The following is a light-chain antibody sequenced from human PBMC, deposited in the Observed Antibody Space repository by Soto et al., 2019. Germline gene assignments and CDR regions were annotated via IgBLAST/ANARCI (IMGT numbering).Light chain of an antibody. Sequence: EIVLTQSPATLSLSPGERATLSCRASQSVSTYLAWYQQKPGQAPRLLIYGASTRATGIPARFSGSGSGTEFTLTISSLQSEDFAVYSCQQYNNWPLTFGGGTKVDI. V-gene: IGKV3-15*01. CDR2: GAS. J-gene: IGKJ4*01. CDR3: QQYNNWPLT. CDR1: QSVSTY.